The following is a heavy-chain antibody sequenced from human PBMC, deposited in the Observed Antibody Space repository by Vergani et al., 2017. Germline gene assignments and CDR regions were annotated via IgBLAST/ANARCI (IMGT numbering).Heavy chain of an antibody. D-gene: IGHD4-23*01. Sequence: EVQLLESGGDLVQPGGSLRLSCAASGFTFIMHAMSWVRQAPGKGLEWVSTLSASDRRTHYADSVKGRFTISRDNSKNTLFLHMNSLRPEDTAVYYCARDPEHTVVTRLDYWGQGTLVTVSS. V-gene: IGHV3-23*01. CDR1: GFTFIMHA. CDR3: ARDPEHTVVTRLDY. J-gene: IGHJ4*02. CDR2: LSASDRRT.